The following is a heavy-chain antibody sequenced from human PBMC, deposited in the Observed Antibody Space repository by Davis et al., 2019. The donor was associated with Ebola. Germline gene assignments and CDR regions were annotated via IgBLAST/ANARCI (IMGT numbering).Heavy chain of an antibody. J-gene: IGHJ4*02. CDR3: TSRRDGGNSNY. V-gene: IGHV3-73*01. CDR1: GFTFSGSA. CDR2: IRSKANSYAT. Sequence: GGSLKLSCAASGFTFSGSAMHWVRQASGKGLEWVGRIRSKANSYATAYAASVKGRFTISRDDSKNTAYLQMNSLKTEDTAVYYCTSRRDGGNSNYWGQGTLVTVSS. D-gene: IGHD4-23*01.